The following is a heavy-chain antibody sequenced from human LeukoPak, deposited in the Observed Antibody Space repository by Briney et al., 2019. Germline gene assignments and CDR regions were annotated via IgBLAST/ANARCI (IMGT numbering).Heavy chain of an antibody. J-gene: IGHJ5*02. CDR1: GGSFSGYY. V-gene: IGHV4-34*01. D-gene: IGHD2-2*01. CDR2: INHSGST. Sequence: SETLSLTCAVYGGSFSGYYWSWIRQPPGKGLEWIGEINHSGSTNYNPSLKSRVTISVDTSKNQFSLKLSSVTAADTAVYYCARAVSIVVVPAKDIYGGWFDPWGQGTLVTVSS. CDR3: ARAVSIVVVPAKDIYGGWFDP.